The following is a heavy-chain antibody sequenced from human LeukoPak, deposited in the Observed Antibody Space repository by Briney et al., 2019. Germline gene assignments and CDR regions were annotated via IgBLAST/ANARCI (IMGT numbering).Heavy chain of an antibody. CDR2: ISSSGSTI. V-gene: IGHV3-48*04. CDR1: GFTFSNYW. J-gene: IGHJ3*02. Sequence: GGSLRLSCAASGFTFSNYWMHWVRQAPGKGLEWVSYISSSGSTIYYADSVKGRFTISRDNGKKALHLQMSSLRVEDTAVYHCARGFDGYYGFDIWGHGTMVTVSS. CDR3: ARGFDGYYGFDI. D-gene: IGHD5-24*01.